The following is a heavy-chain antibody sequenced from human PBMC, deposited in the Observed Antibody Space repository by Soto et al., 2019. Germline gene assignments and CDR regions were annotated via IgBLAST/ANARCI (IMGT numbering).Heavy chain of an antibody. J-gene: IGHJ6*02. CDR3: ARGRWFEDYYYGMDV. D-gene: IGHD2-15*01. CDR1: GYNFTSYD. CDR2: MNPNSGNT. Sequence: ASVKVSCNASGYNFTSYDISWVRQATGQGLEWMGWMNPNSGNTGYAQKFQGRVTMTRNTSISTAYMELSSLRSEDTAVYYCARGRWFEDYYYGMDVWVQGTTVTVSS. V-gene: IGHV1-8*01.